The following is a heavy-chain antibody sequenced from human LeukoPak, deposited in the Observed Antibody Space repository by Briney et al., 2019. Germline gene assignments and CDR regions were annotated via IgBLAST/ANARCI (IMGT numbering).Heavy chain of an antibody. CDR3: ARNVKSARFDP. J-gene: IGHJ5*02. V-gene: IGHV4-34*01. CDR2: INNSGST. D-gene: IGHD6-6*01. Sequence: SETLSLTCAVYGGSSSGYYWSWIRHPPGKGLEWIGEINNSGSTNYNPSLKSRVTISVDTSKNQFSLKLSSVTAADTAVYYCARNVKSARFDPWGQGTLVTVSS. CDR1: GGSSSGYY.